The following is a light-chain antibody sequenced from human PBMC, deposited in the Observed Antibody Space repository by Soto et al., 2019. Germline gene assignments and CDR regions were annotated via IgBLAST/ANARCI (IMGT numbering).Light chain of an antibody. V-gene: IGLV4-69*01. CDR1: SGHSSYA. Sequence: QLVLTQSPSASASLGASVKLTCTLSSGHSSYAIAWHQQQPEKGPRYLMKLNSDGSHSKGDEIPDRFSGSSSGAERYLTISSLQSEDEADYYCQTWGTGIQVFGTGTKVTVL. CDR2: LNSDGSH. J-gene: IGLJ1*01. CDR3: QTWGTGIQV.